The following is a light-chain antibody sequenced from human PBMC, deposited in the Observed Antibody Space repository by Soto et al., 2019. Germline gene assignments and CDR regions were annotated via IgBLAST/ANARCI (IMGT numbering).Light chain of an antibody. J-gene: IGKJ2*01. Sequence: IVLTQSPGTLSLSPWERATLSCRASQSVGSNYLAWYQQKPGQAPRLLIYGASSRATGIPDRFSGSGSGTDFTLTIRRLEPEDFAVYYCQHYGTSAYTFGQGTTLEIK. CDR2: GAS. V-gene: IGKV3-20*01. CDR1: QSVGSNY. CDR3: QHYGTSAYT.